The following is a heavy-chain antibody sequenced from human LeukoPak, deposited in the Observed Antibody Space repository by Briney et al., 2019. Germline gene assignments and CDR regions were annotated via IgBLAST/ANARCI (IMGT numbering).Heavy chain of an antibody. CDR3: ARARDYGDYVSLDYFDY. CDR1: GGSISSYY. Sequence: PSETLSLTCTVSGGSISSYYWSWSRQPPGKGLEWIGYIYYSGSTDYNPSLKSRVTISVDTSKNQFSLKLSSVTAADTAVYYCARARDYGDYVSLDYFDYWGQGTLVTVSS. J-gene: IGHJ4*02. CDR2: IYYSGST. V-gene: IGHV4-59*01. D-gene: IGHD4-17*01.